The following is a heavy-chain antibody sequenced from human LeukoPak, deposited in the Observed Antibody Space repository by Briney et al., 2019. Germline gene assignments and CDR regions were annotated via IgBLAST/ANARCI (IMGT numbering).Heavy chain of an antibody. CDR3: ATTYSYGYSVFDY. D-gene: IGHD5-18*01. Sequence: GESPQISCKTSGYTFTNYWIGWVRQMPGKGLEWMGIIYPCDSDTKYSPSFQGQVTISADKSISTAYLQWSSLEASDTAMYYCATTYSYGYSVFDYWGQGTLVTASS. CDR1: GYTFTNYW. CDR2: IYPCDSDT. V-gene: IGHV5-51*01. J-gene: IGHJ4*02.